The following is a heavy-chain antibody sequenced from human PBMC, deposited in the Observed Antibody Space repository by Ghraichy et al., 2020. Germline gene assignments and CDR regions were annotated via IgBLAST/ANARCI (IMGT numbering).Heavy chain of an antibody. V-gene: IGHV3-73*01. CDR3: SRLVLTMNTGDY. CDR2: IRTKANNYAT. CDR1: GFPFSDSA. D-gene: IGHD2-8*02. Sequence: GALRLSCAASGFPFSDSAIHWVRQASGKGLEWLGRIRTKANNYATAYAASVEGRFTISRDDSKNTVYLQMNSLKSEDTAVYYCSRLVLTMNTGDYWGQGVLVTVSS. J-gene: IGHJ4*02.